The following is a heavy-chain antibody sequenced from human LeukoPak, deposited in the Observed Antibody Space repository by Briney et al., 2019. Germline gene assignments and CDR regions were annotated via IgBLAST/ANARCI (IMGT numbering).Heavy chain of an antibody. J-gene: IGHJ4*02. V-gene: IGHV3-15*01. CDR3: TGPTYDYVWGSYRPFDY. CDR1: GFTFSNAW. D-gene: IGHD3-16*02. CDR2: IKSKTDGGTT. Sequence: KPGGSLRLSCAASGFTFSNAWMSWVRQAPVKGLEWVGRIKSKTDGGTTDYAAPVKGRFTISRDDSKNTLYLQMNSLKTEDTAVYYCTGPTYDYVWGSYRPFDYWGQGTLVTVSS.